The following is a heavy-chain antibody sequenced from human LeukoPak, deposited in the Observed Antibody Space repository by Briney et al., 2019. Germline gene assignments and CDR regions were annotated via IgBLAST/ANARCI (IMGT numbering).Heavy chain of an antibody. Sequence: GASVKVSCKASGGTFSSYAISWVRQAPGQGLEWMGGIIPIFGTANYAQKFQGRVTIATDESTSTAYMELSSLRSEDTAVYYCARSIGYCSSTSCSLKYYFDYWGQGTLVTVSS. CDR1: GGTFSSYA. CDR3: ARSIGYCSSTSCSLKYYFDY. V-gene: IGHV1-69*05. D-gene: IGHD2-2*01. J-gene: IGHJ4*02. CDR2: IIPIFGTA.